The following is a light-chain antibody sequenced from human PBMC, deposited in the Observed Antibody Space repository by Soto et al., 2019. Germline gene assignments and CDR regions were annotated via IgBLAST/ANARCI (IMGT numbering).Light chain of an antibody. V-gene: IGKV1-5*03. Sequence: DIQMTQSPSTLSASVGDRVTITCRARQSVSSWLAWYQQKPGRAPKLLIYNASSLESGVPTRFSGSGSGTEFTPTIGSLQPDDFATYYCQQYNSYSWTFGQGNKVDIK. CDR2: NAS. CDR3: QQYNSYSWT. J-gene: IGKJ1*01. CDR1: QSVSSW.